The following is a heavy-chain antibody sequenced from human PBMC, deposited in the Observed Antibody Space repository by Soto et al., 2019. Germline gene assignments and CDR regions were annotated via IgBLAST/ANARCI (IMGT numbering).Heavy chain of an antibody. D-gene: IGHD3-3*01. V-gene: IGHV3-30*18. CDR2: ISYDGSNK. CDR3: AKDCYDFWSGYSPSTTHGMDV. J-gene: IGHJ6*02. CDR1: GFTFSSYG. Sequence: VGSLRLSGAASGFTFSSYGMHWVRQAPGKGLEWVAVISYDGSNKYYADSVKGRFTISRDNSKNTLYLQMNSLRAEDTAVYYCAKDCYDFWSGYSPSTTHGMDVWGQGTTVTVSS.